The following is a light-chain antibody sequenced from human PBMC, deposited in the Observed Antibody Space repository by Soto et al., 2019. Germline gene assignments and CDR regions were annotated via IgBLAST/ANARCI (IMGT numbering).Light chain of an antibody. CDR3: QQRSILFT. CDR1: LSVGTS. CDR2: DSS. V-gene: IGKV3-11*01. Sequence: EIVLTQSPATLSLSPGERATLSCRTSLSVGTSLAWYQQKPGQPPRLLIYDSSNRATGIPARFSGSGSGTDFTLTISSLEPEDFAVYYCQQRSILFTFGGGTKVDIK. J-gene: IGKJ4*01.